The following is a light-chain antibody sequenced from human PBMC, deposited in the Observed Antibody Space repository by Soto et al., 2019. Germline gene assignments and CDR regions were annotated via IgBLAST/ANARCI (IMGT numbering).Light chain of an antibody. CDR2: KAS. CDR3: QHYNSYSEA. CDR1: QTVSSW. V-gene: IGKV1-5*03. Sequence: DIQMTQSPSTLTGSIRERVTITCRASQTVSSWLSWYQQKPGKAPKLLIYKASTLKSGVPSRFSGSGSGTEFTLTISSLQPDDFATYYCQHYNSYSEAFGQGTKVDI. J-gene: IGKJ1*01.